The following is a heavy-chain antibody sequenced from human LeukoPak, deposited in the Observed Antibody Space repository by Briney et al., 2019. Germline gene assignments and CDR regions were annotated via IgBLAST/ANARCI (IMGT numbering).Heavy chain of an antibody. CDR3: ARAPLDYYYYYYMDV. CDR2: IYSGGST. Sequence: GGSLRLSCAASGFTFSSYAMHWVRQAPGKGLEWVSVIYSGGSTYYADSVKGRFTISRDNSKNTLYLQMNSLRAEDTAVYYCARAPLDYYYYYYMDVWGKGTTVTVSS. CDR1: GFTFSSYA. J-gene: IGHJ6*03. V-gene: IGHV3-66*02.